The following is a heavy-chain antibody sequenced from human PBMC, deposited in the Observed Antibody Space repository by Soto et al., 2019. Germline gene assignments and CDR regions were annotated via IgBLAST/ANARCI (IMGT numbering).Heavy chain of an antibody. CDR1: GGSISSSSYY. CDR3: ARQSGLLWVTGPLFDY. J-gene: IGHJ4*02. CDR2: IYYSGST. D-gene: IGHD3-16*01. Sequence: SETLSLTCTVSGGSISSSSYYWGWIRQPPGKGLEWIGSIYYSGSTYYNPSLKSRVTISVDTSKNQFSLKLSSVTAADTAVYYCARQSGLLWVTGPLFDYWGQGPLVTVSS. V-gene: IGHV4-39*01.